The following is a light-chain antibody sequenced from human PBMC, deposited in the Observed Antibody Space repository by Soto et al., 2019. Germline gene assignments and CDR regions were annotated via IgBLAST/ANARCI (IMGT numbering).Light chain of an antibody. J-gene: IGKJ2*01. Sequence: PGERATLSCWASESVGDYLAWYQQKPGQAPRLLIYGATKRTSGTPDRFSGTGSETAFTLAISRLEPGDFAVYYCQQYHSSPYTFGQGTKLEIQ. V-gene: IGKV3-20*01. CDR3: QQYHSSPYT. CDR2: GAT. CDR1: ESVGDY.